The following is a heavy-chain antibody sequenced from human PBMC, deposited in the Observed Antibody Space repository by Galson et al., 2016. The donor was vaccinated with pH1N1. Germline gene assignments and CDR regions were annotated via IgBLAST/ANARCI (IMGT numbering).Heavy chain of an antibody. CDR1: GFTVSTSGVG. D-gene: IGHD3-16*01. CDR2: IYWDDDK. Sequence: PALVKPTKTLTLTCTFSGFTVSTSGVGVAWIRQPPGKAPEGLALIYWDDDKRSSPALTSRLTITKETSKNQVVITMTYMDPVDTGTYFCAHREVTIMNAFDVWSPGTRITVSS. CDR3: AHREVTIMNAFDV. J-gene: IGHJ3*01. V-gene: IGHV2-5*02.